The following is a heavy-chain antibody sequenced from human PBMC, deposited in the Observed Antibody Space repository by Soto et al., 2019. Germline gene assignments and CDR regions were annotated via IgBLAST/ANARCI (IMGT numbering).Heavy chain of an antibody. CDR1: GASIRSYY. Sequence: SETLSVTCSVSGASIRSYYWSWIRQPPGKGLEWIGYIYYSGSTNYNPSLKSRVTISVDTSKNQFSLKLSSVTAADTAVYYCATNRGYSYGRYHYYRMDVWGQGTTVIVSS. V-gene: IGHV4-59*01. CDR3: ATNRGYSYGRYHYYRMDV. CDR2: IYYSGST. D-gene: IGHD5-18*01. J-gene: IGHJ6*02.